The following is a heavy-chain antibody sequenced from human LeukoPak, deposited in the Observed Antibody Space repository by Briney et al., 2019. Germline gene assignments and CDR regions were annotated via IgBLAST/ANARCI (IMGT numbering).Heavy chain of an antibody. D-gene: IGHD4-17*01. CDR2: IYYSGST. J-gene: IGHJ4*02. V-gene: IGHV4-59*01. Sequence: KPSETLSLTCTVSGGSISSYYWSWIRQPPGKGLEWIGYIYYSGSTNYNPSLKSRVTISVDTSKNQFSLKLSSVTAADTAVYYCAREKAGYGDHKIDYWGQGTLVTVSS. CDR1: GGSISSYY. CDR3: AREKAGYGDHKIDY.